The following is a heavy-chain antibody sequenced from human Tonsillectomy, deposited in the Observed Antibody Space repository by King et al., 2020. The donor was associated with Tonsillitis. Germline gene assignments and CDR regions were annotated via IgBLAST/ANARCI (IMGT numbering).Heavy chain of an antibody. CDR3: ARCHCTNGICYPIWFDP. V-gene: IGHV5-51*01. D-gene: IGHD2-8*01. J-gene: IGHJ5*02. CDR1: GYSFTSYW. CDR2: IYPGDSDT. Sequence: QLVQSGAEVKKPGESLKISCKGSGYSFTSYWIGWVRQMPGKGLEWMGIIYPGDSDTRYSPSFQGQVTVSADKSISTAYLQWSSLKASDTAIYYCARCHCTNGICYPIWFDPWGQGTLVTVSS.